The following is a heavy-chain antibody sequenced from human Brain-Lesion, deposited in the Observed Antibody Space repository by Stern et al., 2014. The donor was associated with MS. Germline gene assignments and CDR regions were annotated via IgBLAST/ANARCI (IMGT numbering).Heavy chain of an antibody. CDR2: KYDRSKWYY. J-gene: IGHJ5*01. CDR3: AKGYNWFDS. Sequence: VQLEESGPGLMKPSQTLALTCAISGDSVSSNSAAWNWIRQSPSRGLEWLGRKYDRSKWYYQYAESVKSRITINADTSTNQFSLQLNSVTPEDTAVYLCAKGYNWFDSWGQGTVVTVS. V-gene: IGHV6-1*01. CDR1: GDSVSSNSAA.